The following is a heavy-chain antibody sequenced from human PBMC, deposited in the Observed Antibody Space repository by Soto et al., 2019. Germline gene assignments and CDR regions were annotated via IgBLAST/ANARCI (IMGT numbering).Heavy chain of an antibody. D-gene: IGHD4-17*01. CDR2: IIPILGIA. CDR1: EGTLSSYP. V-gene: IGHV1-69*02. J-gene: IGHJ6*02. CDR3: AKRWDGDYADYYGMDV. Sequence: QVQLVQSGPEVKKPGSSLKVSCKAPEGTLSSYPISWVRQAPGKGLEWMGRIIPILGIANYAQKFQGRVTITADKSTSTAYMELSSLRSEDTAVYYCAKRWDGDYADYYGMDVWGQGTTVTVSS.